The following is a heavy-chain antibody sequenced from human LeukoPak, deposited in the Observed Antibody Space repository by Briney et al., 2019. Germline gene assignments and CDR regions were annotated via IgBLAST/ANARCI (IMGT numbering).Heavy chain of an antibody. V-gene: IGHV4-59*08. CDR2: IYYSGST. D-gene: IGHD3-10*01. CDR1: GGSISSYY. CDR3: ARHMDESRRRGDYYNYRIDV. Sequence: PSETLSLTCTVSGGSISSYYWSWIRQPPGKGLEWIGYIYYSGSTNYNPSLKSRVTISVDTSKNQFSLKLSSVTAAATAVYYCARHMDESRRRGDYYNYRIDVWGQGTPVTVSS. J-gene: IGHJ6*02.